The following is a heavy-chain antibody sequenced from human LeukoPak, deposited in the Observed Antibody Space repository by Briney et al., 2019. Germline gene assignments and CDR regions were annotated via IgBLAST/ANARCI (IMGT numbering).Heavy chain of an antibody. D-gene: IGHD3-22*01. CDR2: ISGSGGGT. CDR3: AKDVYYDSSGYYNY. V-gene: IGHV3-23*01. CDR1: GFTFSSYA. J-gene: IGHJ4*02. Sequence: GGSLRLSCAASGFTFSSYAMSWVRQAPGKGLEWVSAISGSGGGTYYADSVKGRFTISRDNSKNTLYLQMNSLRAEDTAVYYCAKDVYYDSSGYYNYWGQGTLVTVSS.